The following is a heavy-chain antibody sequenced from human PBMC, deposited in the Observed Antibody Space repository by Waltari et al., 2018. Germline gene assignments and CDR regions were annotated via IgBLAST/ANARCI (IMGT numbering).Heavy chain of an antibody. D-gene: IGHD5-12*01. CDR2: INHSEST. CDR3: ARSQWLRNYLFDY. J-gene: IGHJ4*02. Sequence: QVQLQQWGAGLLKPSETLSLTCAVYGGSFSGYYWSWIRQPPGKGLEWIGEINHSESTNYNPSLKSRVTISVDTSKNQFSLKLSSVTAADTAVYYCARSQWLRNYLFDYWGQGTLVTVSS. CDR1: GGSFSGYY. V-gene: IGHV4-34*01.